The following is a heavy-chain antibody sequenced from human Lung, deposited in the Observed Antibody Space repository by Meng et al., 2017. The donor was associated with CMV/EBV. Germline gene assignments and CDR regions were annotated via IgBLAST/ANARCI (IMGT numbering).Heavy chain of an antibody. CDR1: GFTFSEYF. CDR3: ARDIKSGRVGFDY. Sequence: LSLTCAASGFTFSEYFMAWIRQTPGKGLEWVSYISPTSTTVFYAESVRGRSTVSRDNAKNSLLLQMDSLRADDTAVYYCARDIKSGRVGFDYWSQGTVVTVSS. CDR2: ISPTSTTV. J-gene: IGHJ4*02. V-gene: IGHV3-11*04.